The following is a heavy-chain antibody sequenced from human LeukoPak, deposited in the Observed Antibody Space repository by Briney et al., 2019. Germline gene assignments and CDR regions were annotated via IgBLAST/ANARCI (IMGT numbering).Heavy chain of an antibody. CDR2: IRYDGSNK. V-gene: IGHV3-30*02. CDR1: GFTFSSYG. CDR3: ARDSRNYYDSSGYYYETRSAFDI. D-gene: IGHD3-22*01. Sequence: GGSLRLSCAASGFTFSSYGMHWVRQAPGKGLEWVAFIRYDGSNKYYADSVKGRFTISRDNSKNTLYLQMNSLRAEDTAVYYCARDSRNYYDSSGYYYETRSAFDIWGQGTMVTVSS. J-gene: IGHJ3*02.